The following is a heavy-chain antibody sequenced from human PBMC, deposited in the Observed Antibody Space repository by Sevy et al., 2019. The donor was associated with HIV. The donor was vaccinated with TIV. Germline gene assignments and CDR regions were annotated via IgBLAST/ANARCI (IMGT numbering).Heavy chain of an antibody. Sequence: GGSLRLSCAVSGFTFSSYTMNWVRQAPGKGLEWVSSISSSSRYIYYADSVKGRFTISRDNAKNSVYLQMNSLRTEDTVVYYCARDGGCSTTSCLLYFDYWGQGTLVTVSS. CDR3: ARDGGCSTTSCLLYFDY. CDR2: ISSSSRYI. V-gene: IGHV3-21*01. J-gene: IGHJ4*01. CDR1: GFTFSSYT. D-gene: IGHD2-2*01.